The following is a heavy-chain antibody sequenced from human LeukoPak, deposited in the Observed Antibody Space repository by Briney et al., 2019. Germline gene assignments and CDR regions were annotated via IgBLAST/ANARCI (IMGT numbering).Heavy chain of an antibody. V-gene: IGHV3-33*01. CDR2: IWYDGSNK. CDR3: ARDFGPTVTTWEFDY. CDR1: GFPFISYG. Sequence: GGSLLLSCAASGFPFISYGMHWVRQAPGKGLEWVAVIWYDGSNKYYADSVKGRFTISRDNSKNTLYLQMNSLRAEDTAVYYCARDFGPTVTTWEFDYWGQGTLVTVSS. J-gene: IGHJ4*02. D-gene: IGHD4-17*01.